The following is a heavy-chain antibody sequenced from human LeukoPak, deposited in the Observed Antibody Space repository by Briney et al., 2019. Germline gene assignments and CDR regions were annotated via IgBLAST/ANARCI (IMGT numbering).Heavy chain of an antibody. J-gene: IGHJ4*02. CDR3: VRGFSSTYYRLFDY. Sequence: GGSLRLSCAASAFTFSDYYMSWIRQAPGRGLDGISYISGTSDTIYSADSVRGRFTISRDNAKNSLYLQINGLRTDDTAVYYCVRGFSSTYYRLFDYWGQGTLVTVSS. D-gene: IGHD3-22*01. CDR1: AFTFSDYY. V-gene: IGHV3-11*04. CDR2: ISGTSDTI.